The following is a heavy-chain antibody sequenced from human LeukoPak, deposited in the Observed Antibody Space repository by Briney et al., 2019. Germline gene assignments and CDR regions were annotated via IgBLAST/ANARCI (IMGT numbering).Heavy chain of an antibody. Sequence: GGSLRLSCAASGFTVSSNYMSWVRQAPGKGLEWVSVIYSGGSTYYADSVKGRFTISRDNSKNTLYLQMNSLRAEDTAVYYCFGYCSGGSCYITDYWGQGTLVTVSS. V-gene: IGHV3-66*01. CDR1: GFTVSSNY. D-gene: IGHD2-15*01. J-gene: IGHJ4*02. CDR3: FGYCSGGSCYITDY. CDR2: IYSGGST.